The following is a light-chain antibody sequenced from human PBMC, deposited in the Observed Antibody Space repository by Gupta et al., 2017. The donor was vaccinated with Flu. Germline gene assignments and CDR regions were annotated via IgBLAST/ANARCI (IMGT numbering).Light chain of an antibody. CDR2: KGS. CDR1: QSLSNW. V-gene: IGKV1-5*03. CDR3: QQYSTDSWT. Sequence: GDRVTITCRASQSLSNWLAWYQQKPGKAPTLLIYKGSVLESGVPSRFSGSGSGTEFTLTIPTLQPEDFAIYYCQQYSTDSWTFGQGTKVEI. J-gene: IGKJ1*01.